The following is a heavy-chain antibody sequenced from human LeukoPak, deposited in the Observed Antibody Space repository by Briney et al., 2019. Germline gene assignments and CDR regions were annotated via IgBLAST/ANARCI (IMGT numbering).Heavy chain of an antibody. D-gene: IGHD2-21*02. Sequence: SETLSLTCTVSGGSISSGGYYWSWIRQHPGKGLEWIGEINHSGSTNYNPSLKSRVTISVDTSKNQFSLKLSSVTAADTAVYYCARGRGWAVVTAIQYYFDYWGQGTLVTVSS. V-gene: IGHV4-31*03. CDR1: GGSISSGGYY. J-gene: IGHJ4*02. CDR3: ARGRGWAVVTAIQYYFDY. CDR2: INHSGST.